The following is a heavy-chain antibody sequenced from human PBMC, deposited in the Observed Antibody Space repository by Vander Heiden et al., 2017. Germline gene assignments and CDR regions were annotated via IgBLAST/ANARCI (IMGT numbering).Heavy chain of an antibody. V-gene: IGHV1-69*12. CDR2: IIPIFGTA. CDR3: ARHGTTAATDY. Sequence: QVQLVQSGAEVRKPGSSVKVSSKASGGTFSSYAISWVRQAPGQGLEWMGGIIPIFGTANYAQKFQGRVTITADESTSTAYMELSSLRSEDTAVYYCARHGTTAATDYWGQGTLVTVSS. J-gene: IGHJ4*02. CDR1: GGTFSSYA. D-gene: IGHD1-1*01.